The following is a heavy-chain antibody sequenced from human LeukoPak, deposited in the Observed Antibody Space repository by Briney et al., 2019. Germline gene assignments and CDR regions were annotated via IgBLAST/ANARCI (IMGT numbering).Heavy chain of an antibody. CDR2: ISSDGRDK. D-gene: IGHD6-25*01. J-gene: IGHJ4*02. V-gene: IGHV3-30*03. Sequence: GGSLRLSCSGSGFTFSSYAIHWVRQAPGKGLEWVAVISSDGRDKHHADSVKGRFTISRDNSKNTLYLQTNSLRAEDTAVYYCARDLRRIAAYYSDHWGQGTLVTVSS. CDR3: ARDLRRIAAYYSDH. CDR1: GFTFSSYA.